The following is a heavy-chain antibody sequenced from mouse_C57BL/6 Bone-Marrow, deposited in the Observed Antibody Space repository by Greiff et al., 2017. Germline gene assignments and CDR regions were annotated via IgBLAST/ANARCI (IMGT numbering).Heavy chain of an antibody. CDR3: ARVWWFAY. J-gene: IGHJ3*01. CDR2: IWSGGST. CDR1: GFSLTSYG. V-gene: IGHV2-2*01. Sequence: QVHVKQSGPGLVQPSQCLSITCTVSGFSLTSYGVHWVRQSPGKGLEWLGVIWSGGSTDYNAAFISRLSISKDNSKSQVFCKMNSLQGDDTAIYYCARVWWFAYWGQGTLVTVSA.